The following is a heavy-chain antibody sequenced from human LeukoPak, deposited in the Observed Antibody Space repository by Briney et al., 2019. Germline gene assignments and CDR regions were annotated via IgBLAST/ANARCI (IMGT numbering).Heavy chain of an antibody. V-gene: IGHV3-66*02. J-gene: IGHJ4*02. D-gene: IGHD6-19*01. Sequence: PGGSLRLSCAASGFTVSSNYMSWVRQAPGKGLEWASVIYSGGSTYYADSVKGRFTISRDNSKNTLYLQMNSLRAEDTAVYYCARAEWDSSGWYGGFALDYWGQGTLVTVSS. CDR2: IYSGGST. CDR3: ARAEWDSSGWYGGFALDY. CDR1: GFTVSSNY.